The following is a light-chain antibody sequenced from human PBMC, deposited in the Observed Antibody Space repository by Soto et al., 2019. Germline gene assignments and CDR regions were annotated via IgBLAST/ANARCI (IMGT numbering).Light chain of an antibody. V-gene: IGKV4-1*01. CDR3: QQYYSTPIT. Sequence: DIVMTQSPDSLAVSLGERATINCKASQSLLYSSNNRNYLAWYQQKSGQPPKLLIYWASTRESGVPDRFSGSGSGTDFTLTISSLQAEDVAVYYCQQYYSTPITFGQGTRLEIK. CDR1: QSLLYSSNNRNY. CDR2: WAS. J-gene: IGKJ5*01.